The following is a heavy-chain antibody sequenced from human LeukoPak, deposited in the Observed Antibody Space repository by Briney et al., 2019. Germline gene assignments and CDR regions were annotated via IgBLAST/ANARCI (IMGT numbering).Heavy chain of an antibody. CDR1: GYTFTSYG. Sequence: ASVKVSCKASGYTFTSYGISWVRQAPEQGLEWMGWISAYNGNTNYAQKLQGRVTMTTDTSTSTAYMELRSLRSDDTAVYYCARDGRRDIVVVPAALWGQGTLVTVSS. CDR2: ISAYNGNT. J-gene: IGHJ4*02. V-gene: IGHV1-18*01. CDR3: ARDGRRDIVVVPAAL. D-gene: IGHD2-2*01.